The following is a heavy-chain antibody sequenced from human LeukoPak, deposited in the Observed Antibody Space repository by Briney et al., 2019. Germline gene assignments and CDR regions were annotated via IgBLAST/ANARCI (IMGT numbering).Heavy chain of an antibody. D-gene: IGHD6-13*01. Sequence: GGSLRLSCVVSGIPLSDYYMNWIRQTPEKGLEWISYISASSSYTDYANSVKGRFTISRDNAQNALFLQMDRLRVEDTAVYYCAAGTAADYWGQGTQVTVSS. CDR2: ISASSSYT. CDR1: GIPLSDYY. J-gene: IGHJ4*02. V-gene: IGHV3-11*03. CDR3: AAGTAADY.